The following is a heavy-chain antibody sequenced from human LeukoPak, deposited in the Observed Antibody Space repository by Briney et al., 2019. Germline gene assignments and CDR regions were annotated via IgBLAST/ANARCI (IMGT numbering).Heavy chain of an antibody. J-gene: IGHJ6*03. CDR1: GFTFSGYG. CDR2: IRYDGSNK. Sequence: PGGSLRLSCAASGFTFSGYGMHWVRQAPGKGLEWVAFIRYDGSNKYYAASLKGRFTISRDNARNLLFLQMNSLRAEDTALYYCARDATGARFIHYHYMDVWGKGTTVTVSS. V-gene: IGHV3-30*02. D-gene: IGHD7-27*01. CDR3: ARDATGARFIHYHYMDV.